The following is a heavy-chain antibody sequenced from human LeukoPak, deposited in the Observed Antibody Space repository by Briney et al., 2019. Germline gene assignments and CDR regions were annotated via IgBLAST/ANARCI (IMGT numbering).Heavy chain of an antibody. Sequence: GGSLRLSCAASGLTFSSYSMNWVRQAPGKGLGWGSYISSSSSAIYYADSVKGRFTISRDNAKNSLYLQMNSLRAEDTAVYYCAREKGPAASFDAFDIWGQGTMVTVSS. V-gene: IGHV3-48*01. J-gene: IGHJ3*02. CDR2: ISSSSSAI. CDR1: GLTFSSYS. CDR3: AREKGPAASFDAFDI. D-gene: IGHD2-2*01.